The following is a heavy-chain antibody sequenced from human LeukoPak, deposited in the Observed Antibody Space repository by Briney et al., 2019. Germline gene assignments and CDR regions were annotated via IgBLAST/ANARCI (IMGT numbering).Heavy chain of an antibody. D-gene: IGHD1-26*01. J-gene: IGHJ4*02. V-gene: IGHV4-39*01. CDR3: ARRRGALDY. CDR1: GGSISSSSFY. Sequence: KPSETLSLTCTVSGGSISSSSFYWGWIRQPPGKGLEWIGSIYYSGNTYYNPSLKSRVSISVDTSKNQFSLKLSSVTAADTAVYYCARRRGALDYWGQGTLVTVSS. CDR2: IYYSGNT.